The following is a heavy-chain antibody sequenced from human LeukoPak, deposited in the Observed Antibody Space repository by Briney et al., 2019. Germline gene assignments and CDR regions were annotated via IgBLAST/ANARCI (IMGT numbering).Heavy chain of an antibody. CDR1: GYTFTNYA. Sequence: ASVKVSCKASGYTFTNYAMNWVRQAPGQGLEWMGWISAYNGNTNYAQKLQGRVTMTTDTSTSTAYMELRSLRSDDTAVYYCARVHDFWSGYPDYWGQGTLVTVSS. V-gene: IGHV1-18*01. J-gene: IGHJ4*02. CDR2: ISAYNGNT. D-gene: IGHD3-3*01. CDR3: ARVHDFWSGYPDY.